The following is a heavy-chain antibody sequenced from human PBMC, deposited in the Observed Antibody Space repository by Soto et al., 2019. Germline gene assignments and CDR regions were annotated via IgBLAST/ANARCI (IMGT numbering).Heavy chain of an antibody. Sequence: PSEILSLTCTVSGGSISSYYWSWIRQPPGKGLEWIGYIYYSGSTNYNPSLKSRVTISVDTSKNQFSLKLSSVTAADTAVYYCARERRVYFDYWGQGTLVTVSS. CDR3: ARERRVYFDY. V-gene: IGHV4-59*01. J-gene: IGHJ4*02. CDR1: GGSISSYY. CDR2: IYYSGST.